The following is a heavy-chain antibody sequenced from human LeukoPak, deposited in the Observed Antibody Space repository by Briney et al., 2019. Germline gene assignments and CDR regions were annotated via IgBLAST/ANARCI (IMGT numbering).Heavy chain of an antibody. CDR1: GYTFTSYA. D-gene: IGHD3-9*01. V-gene: IGHV1-3*01. J-gene: IGHJ4*02. CDR3: ARSYDILTGYYTFDY. Sequence: ASVKVSCKASGYTFTSYAMHWVRQDPGQRLEWMGWINAGNGNTKYSQKFQGRVTITRDTSASTAYMELSSLRSEDTAVYYCARSYDILTGYYTFDYWGQGTLVTVSS. CDR2: INAGNGNT.